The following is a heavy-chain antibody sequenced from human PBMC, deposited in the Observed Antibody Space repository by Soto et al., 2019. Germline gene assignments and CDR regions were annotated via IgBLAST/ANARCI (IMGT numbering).Heavy chain of an antibody. V-gene: IGHV3-30*18. CDR1: GFSFSNNG. CDR3: AKDRVESGLGEIDY. J-gene: IGHJ4*02. Sequence: QVQLVESGGGVVQPGRSLRLSCAASGFSFSNNGMHWVRQAPGKGLAWVAIISYDGSKKFYADSVKGRFTITRDNSKNTLYLQMNSMRVEDTAVSYCAKDRVESGLGEIDYWGQGTLVTVSS. CDR2: ISYDGSKK. D-gene: IGHD3-16*01.